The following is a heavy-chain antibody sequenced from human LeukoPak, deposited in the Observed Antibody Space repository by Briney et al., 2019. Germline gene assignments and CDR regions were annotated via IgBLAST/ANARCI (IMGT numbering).Heavy chain of an antibody. J-gene: IGHJ6*03. D-gene: IGHD6-6*01. CDR2: INHSGST. CDR1: GGSISGYY. V-gene: IGHV4-34*01. CDR3: ARVYYSSSIYYYYYMDV. Sequence: PSETLSLTCTVSGGSISGYYWSWIRQPPGKRLEWIGEINHSGSTNYNPSLKSRVTISVDTSKNQFSLKLSSVTAADTAVYYCARVYYSSSIYYYYYMDVWGKGTTVTVSS.